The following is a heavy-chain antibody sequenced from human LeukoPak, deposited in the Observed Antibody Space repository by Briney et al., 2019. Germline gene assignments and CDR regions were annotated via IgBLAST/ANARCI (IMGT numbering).Heavy chain of an antibody. D-gene: IGHD3-22*01. CDR2: ISAYNGNT. V-gene: IGHV1-18*01. Sequence: GASVKVSCKASGYTFTSYGISWVRQAPGQGLEWMGWISAYNGNTNYAQKLQGRVAMTTDTSTSTAYMELRSLRSGDTAVYYCARSASDSSGYYLSFFDYWGQGTLVTVSS. CDR1: GYTFTSYG. CDR3: ARSASDSSGYYLSFFDY. J-gene: IGHJ4*02.